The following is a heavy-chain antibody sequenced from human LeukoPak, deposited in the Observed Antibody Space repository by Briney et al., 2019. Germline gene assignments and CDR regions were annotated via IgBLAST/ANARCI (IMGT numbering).Heavy chain of an antibody. V-gene: IGHV1-2*02. CDR1: GGTFSSYA. Sequence: GASVKVSCKASGGTFSSYAISWVRQAPGQGLEWMAWINPDSGGTNYAQNFQGRVTMTRDTSISTAYMELSRLRSDDTAIYYCARGLPSIVGATATWDYWGQGTLVTVSS. CDR3: ARGLPSIVGATATWDY. J-gene: IGHJ4*02. CDR2: INPDSGGT. D-gene: IGHD1-26*01.